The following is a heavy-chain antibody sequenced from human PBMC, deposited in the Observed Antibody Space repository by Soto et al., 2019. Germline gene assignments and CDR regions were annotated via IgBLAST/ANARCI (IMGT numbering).Heavy chain of an antibody. CDR3: ARVVRAYYYYGMDV. Sequence: GGSLRLSCAASGFTFSVYYMSWIRQAPGKGLEWVSYISSLGSTIYYADSVKGRFTISRDNAKNSLYLQMNSLRAEHTAVYYCARVVRAYYYYGMDVWRQGTTDTVSS. V-gene: IGHV3-11*01. J-gene: IGHJ6*02. CDR2: ISSLGSTI. CDR1: GFTFSVYY. D-gene: IGHD2-21*01.